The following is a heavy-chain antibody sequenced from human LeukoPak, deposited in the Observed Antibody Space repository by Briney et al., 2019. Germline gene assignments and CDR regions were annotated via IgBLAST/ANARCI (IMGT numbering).Heavy chain of an antibody. D-gene: IGHD2-15*01. Sequence: SETLSLTCTVSGGSVSSGSCYWSWIRQPPGKGLEWIGYIYYSGSTNYNPSLKSRVTISVDTSKNQFSLKLSSVTAADTAVYYCARVGYCSGGSCYYAFDIWGQGTMVTVSS. J-gene: IGHJ3*02. CDR3: ARVGYCSGGSCYYAFDI. V-gene: IGHV4-61*01. CDR1: GGSVSSGSCY. CDR2: IYYSGST.